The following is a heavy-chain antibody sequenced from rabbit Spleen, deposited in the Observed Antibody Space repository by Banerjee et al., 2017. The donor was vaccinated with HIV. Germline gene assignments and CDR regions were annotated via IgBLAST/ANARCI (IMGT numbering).Heavy chain of an antibody. J-gene: IGHJ4*01. V-gene: IGHV1S7*01. D-gene: IGHD4-1*01. CDR3: VREVAAKFNL. CDR1: GIDFNTYG. Sequence: QLVESGGGLVTLGGSLKLSCKASGIDFNTYGISWVRQAPGKGLEWIGYIDPVFGYTYYANWVNGRFSISRENTQNTVYLQLNSLTAADTATYFCVREVAAKFNLWGPGTLVTVS. CDR2: IDPVFGYT.